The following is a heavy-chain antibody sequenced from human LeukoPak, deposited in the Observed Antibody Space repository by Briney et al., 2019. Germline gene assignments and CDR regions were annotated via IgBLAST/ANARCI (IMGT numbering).Heavy chain of an antibody. V-gene: IGHV4-61*02. Sequence: SETLSLTCTVSGGSISSGSYYWSWIRQPAGKGLEWIGRIYTSGSTNYNPSLKSRVTISVDTSKNQFSLKLSSVTAADTAVYYCARQNDAGYFDYWGQGTLVTVSS. D-gene: IGHD1-1*01. CDR3: ARQNDAGYFDY. CDR2: IYTSGST. J-gene: IGHJ4*02. CDR1: GGSISSGSYY.